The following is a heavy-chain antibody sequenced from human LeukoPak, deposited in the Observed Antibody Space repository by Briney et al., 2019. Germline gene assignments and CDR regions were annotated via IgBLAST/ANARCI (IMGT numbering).Heavy chain of an antibody. Sequence: PGASLRLSCAASGFTSSSYAMSWVRQAPGKGLEWVSAISGSGGSTYYADSVKGRFTISRDNSKNTLYLQMNSLRAEDTAVYYCAKRTDIVVVPAAIIIWGQGTLVTVSS. J-gene: IGHJ4*02. D-gene: IGHD2-2*02. CDR2: ISGSGGST. V-gene: IGHV3-23*01. CDR1: GFTSSSYA. CDR3: AKRTDIVVVPAAIII.